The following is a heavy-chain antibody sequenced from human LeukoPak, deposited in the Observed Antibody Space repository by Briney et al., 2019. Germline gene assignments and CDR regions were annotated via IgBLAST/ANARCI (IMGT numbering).Heavy chain of an antibody. J-gene: IGHJ4*02. V-gene: IGHV3-30*19. CDR2: ISYDGSNK. CDR3: ARDRGSAAGYPLDY. CDR1: GFTFSNFD. D-gene: IGHD6-13*01. Sequence: PGGSLRLSCAASGFTFSNFDMHWVRQAPGKGLEWVAVISYDGSNKYYADSVKGRFTMSRDNSKNTLYLQMNSLRAEDTAVYYCARDRGSAAGYPLDYWGQGTLVTVSS.